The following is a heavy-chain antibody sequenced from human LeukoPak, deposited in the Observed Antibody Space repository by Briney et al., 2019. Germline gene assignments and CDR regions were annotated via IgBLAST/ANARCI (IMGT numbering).Heavy chain of an antibody. J-gene: IGHJ4*02. V-gene: IGHV3-53*01. CDR3: ARVARYYFDY. Sequence: GGALRLSCAASVFTVSTSFMSWVRQAPGKELEGVSVIYSGGSTFYADSVKGRFTISRDNSKNTLYLQMTSLRAEDTAVYYCARVARYYFDYWGQGTLVTVSS. D-gene: IGHD4-17*01. CDR1: VFTVSTSF. CDR2: IYSGGST.